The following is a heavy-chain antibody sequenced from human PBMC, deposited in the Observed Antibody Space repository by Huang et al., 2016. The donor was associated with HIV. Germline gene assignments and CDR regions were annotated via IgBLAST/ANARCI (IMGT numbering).Heavy chain of an antibody. CDR3: AKEVWDYGDYRLGN. CDR1: GLTFTSYG. D-gene: IGHD4-17*01. CDR2: TSYDGSDK. J-gene: IGHJ4*02. V-gene: IGHV3-30*18. Sequence: QVQLVESGGGVVQPGMSLRLSWAASGLTFTSYGMHWVRQAPGKGREWVALTSYDGSDKDYADSVKGRFTISRDNSKNTLYLRMNSLRAEDTAVYYCAKEVWDYGDYRLGNWGQGTLVSVSS.